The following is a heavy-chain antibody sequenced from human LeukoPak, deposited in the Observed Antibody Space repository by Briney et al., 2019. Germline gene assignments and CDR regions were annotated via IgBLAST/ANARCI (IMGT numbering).Heavy chain of an antibody. CDR1: GGTFSSYA. CDR2: IIPIFGTA. V-gene: IGHV1-69*05. D-gene: IGHD4-17*01. Sequence: GSSVMVSCKASGGTFSSYAISWVRQAPGQGLEWMGRIIPIFGTANYAQKFQGRVTITTDESTSTAYMELSSLRSEDTAVYYCARARDDYGEYHAFDIWGQGTMVTVSS. CDR3: ARARDDYGEYHAFDI. J-gene: IGHJ3*02.